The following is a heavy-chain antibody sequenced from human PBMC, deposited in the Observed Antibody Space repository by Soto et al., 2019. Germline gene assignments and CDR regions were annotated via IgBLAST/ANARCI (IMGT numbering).Heavy chain of an antibody. D-gene: IGHD2-15*01. V-gene: IGHV4-59*01. CDR3: ASSAPSYY. CDR2: IYYSGST. CDR1: GGSISSYY. Sequence: VQLQESGPGLVKPSETLSLTCTVSGGSISSYYWSWIRQPPGKGLEWIGYIYYSGSTNYNPSLKSRVTISVDTSKNQFSLKLSSVTAADTAVYYCASSAPSYYWGQGTLVTVSS. J-gene: IGHJ4*02.